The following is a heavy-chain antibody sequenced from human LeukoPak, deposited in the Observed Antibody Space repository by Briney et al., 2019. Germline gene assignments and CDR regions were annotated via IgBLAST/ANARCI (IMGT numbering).Heavy chain of an antibody. CDR3: ARWGRGSGSSWYSVKYYFDY. J-gene: IGHJ4*02. CDR2: INHSGST. CDR1: GYSINIDYY. V-gene: IGHV4-38-2*02. Sequence: SETLSLTCTVSGYSINIDYYWGWIRQPPGKGLEWIGEINHSGSTNYNPSLKSRVTISVDTSKNQFSLKLSSVTAADTAVYYCARWGRGSGSSWYSVKYYFDYWGQGTLVTVSS. D-gene: IGHD6-13*01.